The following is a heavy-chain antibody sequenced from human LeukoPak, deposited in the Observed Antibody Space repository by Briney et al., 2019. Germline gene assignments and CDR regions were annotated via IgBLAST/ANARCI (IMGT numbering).Heavy chain of an antibody. J-gene: IGHJ4*02. CDR3: ARVSVTSGWTYDH. D-gene: IGHD2-2*01. Sequence: SETLSLTCAVYGGSFSEYYWSWLRQPPGKGLEWIGEINHSGSTSYNPSLKSRVTTSVDTSNKQFSLKLSSIAAADTAVYYCARVSVTSGWTYDHWGQGTLVTVSS. CDR1: GGSFSEYY. V-gene: IGHV4-34*01. CDR2: INHSGST.